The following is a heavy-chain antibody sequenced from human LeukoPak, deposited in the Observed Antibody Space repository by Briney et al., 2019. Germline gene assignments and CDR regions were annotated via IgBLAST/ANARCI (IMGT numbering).Heavy chain of an antibody. CDR2: IYSGGST. V-gene: IGHV3-66*01. CDR3: ARDQGYYDILTVYPTYYYYGMDA. Sequence: GGSLRLSCAASGFTVSSNYMSWVRQAPGKGLEWVSVIYSGGSTYYADSVKGRFTISRDNSKNTLYLQMNSLRAEDTAVYYCARDQGYYDILTVYPTYYYYGMDAWGQGTTVTVSS. J-gene: IGHJ6*02. D-gene: IGHD3-9*01. CDR1: GFTVSSNY.